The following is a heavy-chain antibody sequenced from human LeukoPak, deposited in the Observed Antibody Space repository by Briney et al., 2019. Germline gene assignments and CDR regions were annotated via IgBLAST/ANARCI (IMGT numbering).Heavy chain of an antibody. CDR1: GGSISSYH. CDR2: IYNSGST. Sequence: SETLSLTCTVSGGSISSYHWSWIRQPAGKGLEWIGSIYNSGSTNYNPSLKSRVTMSVDTSKNQFSLKLSSVTAADTAVYYCARAYDYGSSNWFDPWGQGTLVTVSS. CDR3: ARAYDYGSSNWFDP. D-gene: IGHD4-17*01. V-gene: IGHV4-4*07. J-gene: IGHJ5*02.